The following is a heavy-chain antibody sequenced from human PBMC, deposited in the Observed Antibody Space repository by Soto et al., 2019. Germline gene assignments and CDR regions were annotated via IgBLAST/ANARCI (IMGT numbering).Heavy chain of an antibody. D-gene: IGHD6-13*01. CDR2: IYHSGST. CDR1: SGSISSSNW. Sequence: PSETLSLTCAVSSGSISSSNWWSWVRQPPGKGLEWIGEIYHSGSTNYNPSLKSRVTISVDKSKNQFSLKLSSVTAADTAVYYCARDLLEQLSRAFDSWGQGKMVTVS. J-gene: IGHJ3*02. V-gene: IGHV4-4*02. CDR3: ARDLLEQLSRAFDS.